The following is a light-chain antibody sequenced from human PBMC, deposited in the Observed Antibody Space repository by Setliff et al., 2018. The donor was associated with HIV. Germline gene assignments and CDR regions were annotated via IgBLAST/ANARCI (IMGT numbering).Light chain of an antibody. CDR1: SSDVGGYSH. J-gene: IGLJ1*01. CDR2: EVR. V-gene: IGLV2-14*01. CDR3: SSYAVTNTLP. Sequence: QSVLTQPASVSGSPGQSITISSTGTSSDVGGYSHVSWYQQHPGKAPKLIIYEVRNRPSGVSNRFSGSKSGNTASLTISGLQAEDEADYYCSSYAVTNTLPFGTGTKVTVL.